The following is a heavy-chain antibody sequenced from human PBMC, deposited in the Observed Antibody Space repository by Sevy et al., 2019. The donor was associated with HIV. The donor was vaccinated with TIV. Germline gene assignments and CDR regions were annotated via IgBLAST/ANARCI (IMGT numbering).Heavy chain of an antibody. D-gene: IGHD6-13*01. V-gene: IGHV3-11*01. CDR2: ISGSTNAI. CDR1: GFSFSDYY. CDR3: ARVGLAASGGGFGAFDM. J-gene: IGHJ3*02. Sequence: GGSLRLSCAASGFSFSDYYMTWIRQAPGKGLEWVSSISGSTNAIFYADSVKGRFIISRDNTKKSLYLRMNTLRAEETAVYYWARVGLAASGGGFGAFDMWGQGTMVTVSS.